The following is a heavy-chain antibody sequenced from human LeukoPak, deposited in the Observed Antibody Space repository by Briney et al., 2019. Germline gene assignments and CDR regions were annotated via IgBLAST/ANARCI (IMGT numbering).Heavy chain of an antibody. CDR3: ARQAYGGPPNDAFNM. D-gene: IGHD4-23*01. J-gene: IGHJ3*02. CDR2: ISSGGSTT. CDR1: GFSFSDYY. Sequence: GGSLRLSCAASGFSFSDYYMSWIRQAPGMGLEWVSHISSGGSTTLYADSVKGRFSISRDNAKNSLYLQMNSLRAEDTAVYCCARQAYGGPPNDAFNMWGQGTMVTVSS. V-gene: IGHV3-11*01.